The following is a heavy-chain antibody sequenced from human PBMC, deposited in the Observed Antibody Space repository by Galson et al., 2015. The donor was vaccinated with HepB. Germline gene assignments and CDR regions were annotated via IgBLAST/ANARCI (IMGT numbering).Heavy chain of an antibody. J-gene: IGHJ3*02. D-gene: IGHD3-10*01. CDR1: GFTFSDYY. V-gene: IGHV3-11*06. CDR3: ARPTAAGGDAFDI. Sequence: SLRLSCAASGFTFSDYYMSWIRQAPGKGLEYVSYISSNSSYTNYADSVKGRFTISRDNAKNSLYLQMNSLRAEDMAVYYCARPTAAGGDAFDIWGQGTMVTVSS. CDR2: ISSNSSYT.